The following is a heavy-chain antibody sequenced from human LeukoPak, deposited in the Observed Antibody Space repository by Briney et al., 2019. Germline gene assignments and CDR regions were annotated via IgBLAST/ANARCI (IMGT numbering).Heavy chain of an antibody. V-gene: IGHV4-59*01. CDR1: GGSISSYY. CDR2: IYYSGST. Sequence: PSETLSLTCTVSGGSISSYYWSWIRQPPGKGLEWTGYIYYSGSTNYNPSLKSRVTISVDTSKNQFSLKLSSVTAADTAVYYCARVRYFDWLSIDYWGQGTLVTVSS. D-gene: IGHD3-9*01. J-gene: IGHJ4*02. CDR3: ARVRYFDWLSIDY.